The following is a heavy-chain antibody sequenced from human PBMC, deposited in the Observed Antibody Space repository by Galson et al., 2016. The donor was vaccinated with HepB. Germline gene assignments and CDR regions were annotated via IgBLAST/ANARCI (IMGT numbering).Heavy chain of an antibody. CDR2: INVGGDST. CDR3: ATEPRSGWYYFDG. J-gene: IGHJ4*02. D-gene: IGHD6-19*01. CDR1: GFNFNVYW. Sequence: SLRLSCAASGFNFNVYWMHWVRQAPGKGLVWVSRINVGGDSTYYADSVKGRFTISRDNVKNTLYLQMNSLTAEDTAVYFCATEPRSGWYYFDGWGQGTLVTVSS. V-gene: IGHV3-74*01.